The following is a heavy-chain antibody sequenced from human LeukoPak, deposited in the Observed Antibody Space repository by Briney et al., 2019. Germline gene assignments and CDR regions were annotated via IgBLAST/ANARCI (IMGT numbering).Heavy chain of an antibody. CDR1: GYSISSSYY. J-gene: IGHJ6*03. CDR3: AGGRRDSGSYGSFVYYYYYYMDV. D-gene: IGHD3-10*01. CDR2: IHYSGST. Sequence: SETLSLTCSVSGYSISSSYYWSWIRQPPGKGLEWIGYIHYSGSTNYNPSLKSRVNISVDASKNQFSLKLSSVTAADTAVYYCAGGRRDSGSYGSFVYYYYYYMDVWGKGTTVTVSS. V-gene: IGHV4-61*01.